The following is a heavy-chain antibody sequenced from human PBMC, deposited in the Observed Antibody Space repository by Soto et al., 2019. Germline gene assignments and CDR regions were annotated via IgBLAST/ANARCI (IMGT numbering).Heavy chain of an antibody. CDR3: ARLEVAGTVRWFDP. CDR2: INTGSGNT. CDR1: GYTFSTYP. J-gene: IGHJ5*02. Sequence: ASVKVSCKASGYTFSTYPIHWVRQAPGQRLEWMGWINTGSGNTRSSQKFQGRLTITRDTSATTVYMDLNSLRADDTAVYYCARLEVAGTVRWFDPWGQGTLVTVSS. V-gene: IGHV1-3*04. D-gene: IGHD6-19*01.